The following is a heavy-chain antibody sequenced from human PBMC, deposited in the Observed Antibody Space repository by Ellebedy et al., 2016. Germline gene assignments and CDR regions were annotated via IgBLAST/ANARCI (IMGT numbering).Heavy chain of an antibody. D-gene: IGHD3-10*01. CDR1: GFTFSTYA. CDR3: ARGWGSGSYGDAFDI. CDR2: ISSNGDST. J-gene: IGHJ3*02. Sequence: GGSLRLSCSASGFTFSTYAMHWVRQAPGKGLEYVSGISSNGDSTSYPDSVKGRFTISRDNAKNSLYLQMNSLRAEDTAVYYCARGWGSGSYGDAFDIWGQGTMVTVSS. V-gene: IGHV3-64*04.